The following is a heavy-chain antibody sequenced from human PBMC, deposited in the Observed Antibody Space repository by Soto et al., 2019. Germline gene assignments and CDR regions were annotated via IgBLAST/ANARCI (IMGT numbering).Heavy chain of an antibody. J-gene: IGHJ6*02. CDR1: GDSVSSNSAA. CDR3: ARGGTMIPLILGYYYGMDV. Sequence: SQTLSLTCAISGDSVSSNSAAWNWIRQSPSRGLEWPGRTYYRSKWYNDYAVSVKSRITINPDTSKNQFSLQLNSVTPEDTAVYYCARGGTMIPLILGYYYGMDVWGQGTMVTVSS. D-gene: IGHD3-22*01. CDR2: TYYRSKWYN. V-gene: IGHV6-1*01.